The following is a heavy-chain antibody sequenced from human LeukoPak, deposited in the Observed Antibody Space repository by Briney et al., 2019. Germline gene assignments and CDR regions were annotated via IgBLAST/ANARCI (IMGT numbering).Heavy chain of an antibody. CDR3: VRAEGSSGSSEYFQH. D-gene: IGHD5-12*01. CDR2: ISGSSNDK. CDR1: GFTFSRYS. Sequence: GGSLRLSCLASGFTFSRYSMKWVRQAPGKGLEWVSSISGSSNDKHYIDSVKGRFTMSRDNAKNSLFLQMNSLRAEDTAVYYCVRAEGSSGSSEYFQHWGQGTLVTVSS. J-gene: IGHJ1*01. V-gene: IGHV3-21*01.